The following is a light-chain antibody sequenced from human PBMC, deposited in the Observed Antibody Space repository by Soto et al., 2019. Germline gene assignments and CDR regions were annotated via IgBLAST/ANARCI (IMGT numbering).Light chain of an antibody. CDR3: AVWDDSLNGLWV. Sequence: QSILTQPPSASVAPGQRVSISCSGSNSNIAKNNVYWYQQLPGTAPKLLIFRNDQRPSGVPDRFSGSKSGSSASLAISGLQSEDEADYYCAVWDDSLNGLWVFGGGTKLTVL. CDR2: RND. CDR1: NSNIAKNN. V-gene: IGLV1-44*01. J-gene: IGLJ3*02.